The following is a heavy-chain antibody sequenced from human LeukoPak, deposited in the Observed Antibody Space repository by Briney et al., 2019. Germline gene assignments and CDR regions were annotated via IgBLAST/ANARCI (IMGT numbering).Heavy chain of an antibody. Sequence: ASMNVSCNASGYTFTNNDNNWERQATGQGIELMGWVSPDSGDTGYAPNFRGRVTMTTDTHINTAYMELTSVTSEDRAIYYSTRGRAAGDWGQGTLVTVSS. CDR3: TRGRAAGD. CDR2: VSPDSGDT. D-gene: IGHD6-19*01. J-gene: IGHJ4*02. V-gene: IGHV1-8*01. CDR1: GYTFTNND.